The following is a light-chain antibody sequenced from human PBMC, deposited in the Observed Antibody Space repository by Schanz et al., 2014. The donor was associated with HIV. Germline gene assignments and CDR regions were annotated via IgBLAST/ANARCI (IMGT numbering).Light chain of an antibody. CDR3: QQTYSSPPIT. V-gene: IGKV1-9*01. J-gene: IGKJ5*01. CDR1: QGISSY. CDR2: AAS. Sequence: IQLTQSPSSLSAFVGDRVTITCRASQGISSYLAWYQQKPGKAPKVLIYAASTLQSGVPSRFSGSGSGTDFTLTISSLQPEDFATYYCQQTYSSPPITFGQGTRLETK.